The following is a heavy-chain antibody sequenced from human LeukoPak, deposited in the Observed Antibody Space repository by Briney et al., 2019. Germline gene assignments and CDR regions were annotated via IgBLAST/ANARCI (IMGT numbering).Heavy chain of an antibody. J-gene: IGHJ4*02. CDR1: GFTFSSYN. Sequence: GGSLRLSCAASGFTFSSYNMNWVRQAPGKGLEWVSSISTSNSYIYYADSVKGRFTISRDNAKNSLYLQMNSLRAEDTAVYYCARDRERYCSGGSCSNFDYWGQGTLVSVSS. CDR2: ISTSNSYI. CDR3: ARDRERYCSGGSCSNFDY. D-gene: IGHD2-15*01. V-gene: IGHV3-21*01.